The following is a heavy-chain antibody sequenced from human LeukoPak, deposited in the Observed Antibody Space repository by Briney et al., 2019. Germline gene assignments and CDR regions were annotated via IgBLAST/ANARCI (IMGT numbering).Heavy chain of an antibody. D-gene: IGHD3-16*01. CDR2: IDPNNGDA. CDR3: ARDPGDPRSYWYFDL. CDR1: GYTFTGYY. Sequence: ASVKVSCKASGYTFTGYYMHRVRQAPGQGLEWMGRIDPNNGDAKYAQNFQGRVTMTRDTSSSTFYLELSRLRSDDTAFYYCARDPGDPRSYWYFDLWGRGTLVTVSS. V-gene: IGHV1-2*02. J-gene: IGHJ2*01.